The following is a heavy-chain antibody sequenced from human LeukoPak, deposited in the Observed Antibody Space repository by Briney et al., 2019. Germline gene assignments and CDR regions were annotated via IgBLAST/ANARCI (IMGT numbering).Heavy chain of an antibody. Sequence: ASVKVSCKASGYTFTSYAMNWVRQAPGQRLEWMGWINAGNGNTKYSQKFQGRVTITRDTSASTAYMELSSLRSEDTAVYYCTRQIGDSIAAAGGYWYFDLWGRGTLVTVSS. CDR1: GYTFTSYA. J-gene: IGHJ2*01. CDR3: TRQIGDSIAAAGGYWYFDL. V-gene: IGHV1-3*01. CDR2: INAGNGNT. D-gene: IGHD6-13*01.